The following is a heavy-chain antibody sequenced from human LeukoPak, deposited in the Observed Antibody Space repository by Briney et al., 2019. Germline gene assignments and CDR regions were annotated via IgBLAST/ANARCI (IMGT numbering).Heavy chain of an antibody. J-gene: IGHJ5*02. V-gene: IGHV1-18*01. CDR2: ISAYNGNT. CDR3: ARGGVSDILTGYSFGSSNWFDP. Sequence: ASVKVSCKASGYTFTSYGISWVRQAPGQGLEWMGWISAYNGNTNYAQKLQGRVTINTDTSTSTAYMELRGLRSDETAVYYFARGGVSDILTGYSFGSSNWFDPWGQGTLVTVSS. D-gene: IGHD3-9*01. CDR1: GYTFTSYG.